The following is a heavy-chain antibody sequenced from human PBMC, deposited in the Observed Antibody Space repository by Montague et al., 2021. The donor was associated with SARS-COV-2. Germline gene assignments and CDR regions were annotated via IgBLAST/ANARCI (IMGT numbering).Heavy chain of an antibody. V-gene: IGHV4-39*07. J-gene: IGHJ6*02. Sequence: SETLSLTCTVSGGSISSSSYYWGWIRQPPGKGLEWIGSIYYSGSTYYNPSLKSRVTISVDTSKNQFSLKLSSVTAADTAVYYCARVRRQQLVRVSGIDVWGQGTTVTVSS. CDR2: IYYSGST. CDR1: GGSISSSSYY. CDR3: ARVRRQQLVRVSGIDV. D-gene: IGHD6-13*01.